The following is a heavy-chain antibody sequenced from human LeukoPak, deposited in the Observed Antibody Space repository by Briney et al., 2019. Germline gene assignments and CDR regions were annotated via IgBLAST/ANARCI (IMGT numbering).Heavy chain of an antibody. CDR2: MNPNSGNT. V-gene: IGHV1-8*01. D-gene: IGHD4-17*01. Sequence: ASVKVSCKASGYTFTSYDINWVRQATGQGLEWMGWMNPNSGNTGYAQKFQGRVTMTRNTSISTAYMELSSLRSEDTAVYYCARGALDPDTVTNYFEYWGQGTLVTVSS. CDR3: ARGALDPDTVTNYFEY. J-gene: IGHJ4*02. CDR1: GYTFTSYD.